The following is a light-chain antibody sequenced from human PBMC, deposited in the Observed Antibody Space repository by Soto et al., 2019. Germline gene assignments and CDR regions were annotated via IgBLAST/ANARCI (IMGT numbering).Light chain of an antibody. Sequence: EIVLTQSPGTLSLSPGERATLSCRASQSVSSSYLAWYQQKPGQAPRLLIYGASSRATGIPDRFSGSGSGADFTLTISRLEPEDFAVYYCQQYGSSHRTFGQGTTVHIK. CDR1: QSVSSSY. V-gene: IGKV3-20*01. J-gene: IGKJ1*01. CDR3: QQYGSSHRT. CDR2: GAS.